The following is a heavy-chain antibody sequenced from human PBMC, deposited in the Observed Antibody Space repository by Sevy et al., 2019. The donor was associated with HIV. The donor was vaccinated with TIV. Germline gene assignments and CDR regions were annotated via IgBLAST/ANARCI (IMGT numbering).Heavy chain of an antibody. CDR1: GFTFSSYG. D-gene: IGHD5-12*01. J-gene: IGHJ4*02. CDR2: IWYDGSNK. Sequence: GGSLRLSCAASGFTFSSYGMHWVRQAPGKGLEWVAVIWYDGSNKYYVDSVKGRFTISRDNSKNTLYLQMNSLRAEDTAVYYCARDIVATISWNFDYWGQGTLVSVSS. CDR3: ARDIVATISWNFDY. V-gene: IGHV3-33*08.